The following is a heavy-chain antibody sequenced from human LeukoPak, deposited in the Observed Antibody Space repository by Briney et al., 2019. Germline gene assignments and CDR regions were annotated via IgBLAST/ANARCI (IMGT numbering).Heavy chain of an antibody. CDR1: GYTFTGYY. J-gene: IGHJ4*02. D-gene: IGHD6-13*01. CDR2: INPNSGGT. CDR3: ARVEGTGYSSSWQAFPFDY. Sequence: ASVKVSCKASGYTFTGYYIHWVRQAPGQGLEWMGWINPNSGGTNYAQKFQGRVTMTRDTSISTAYMELSRLRSDDTAVYYCARVEGTGYSSSWQAFPFDYWGQGTLVTVSS. V-gene: IGHV1-2*02.